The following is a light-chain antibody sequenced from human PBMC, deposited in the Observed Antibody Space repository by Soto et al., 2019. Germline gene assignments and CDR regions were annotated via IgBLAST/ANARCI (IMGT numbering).Light chain of an antibody. J-gene: IGKJ5*01. CDR2: WAS. CDR3: QQYYTTPYT. CDR1: QSVLYSSNSKNY. Sequence: DIVMTQSPDSLAVSLGERATINCKSSQSVLYSSNSKNYLTWYRQKPGQPPKLLIYWASTRESGVPDRFTGSGSGTDFTLTISSLQAEDVAVYYCQQYYTTPYTFGQGTRLEI. V-gene: IGKV4-1*01.